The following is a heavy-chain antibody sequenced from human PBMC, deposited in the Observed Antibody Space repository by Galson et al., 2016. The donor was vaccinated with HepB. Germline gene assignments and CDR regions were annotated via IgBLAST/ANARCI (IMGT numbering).Heavy chain of an antibody. CDR3: AREYSYGYYYFYGVDV. Sequence: SLRLSCAASGFTFSSYEMNWVRQAPGKGLEWVSYISSSGSTICYADSVKGRFTISRDNAKNSLYLQMNSLRAEDTAVYYCAREYSYGYYYFYGVDVWGQGTTVTVSS. CDR2: ISSSGSTI. J-gene: IGHJ6*02. V-gene: IGHV3-48*03. CDR1: GFTFSSYE. D-gene: IGHD5-18*01.